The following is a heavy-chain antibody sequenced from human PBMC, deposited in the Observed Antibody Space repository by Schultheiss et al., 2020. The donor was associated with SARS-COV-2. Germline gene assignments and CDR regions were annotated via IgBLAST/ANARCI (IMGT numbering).Heavy chain of an antibody. CDR1: GFTVSSNY. V-gene: IGHV3-53*04. D-gene: IGHD3-9*01. J-gene: IGHJ6*03. Sequence: GESLKISCAASGFTVSSNYMSWVRQPPGRGLEWVSVLYRRGDTYYADSVKGRFTISRHNSKNTLFLQMNSLRTEDTAVYYCARHPADYDIFDMDVWGKGTTVTVSS. CDR2: LYRRGDT. CDR3: ARHPADYDIFDMDV.